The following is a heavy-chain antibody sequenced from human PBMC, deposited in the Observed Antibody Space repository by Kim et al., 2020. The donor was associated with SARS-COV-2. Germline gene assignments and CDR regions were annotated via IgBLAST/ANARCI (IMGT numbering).Heavy chain of an antibody. Sequence: GGSLRLSFAASGFTFSNYWMNWVRQAPGKRLEWVANIERDGSEKYFVDSVKGRFTISRDNAKNSLYLQMNSLRTEDTAVYYCARDRGYPDFWGQGTLVTVSS. J-gene: IGHJ4*02. V-gene: IGHV3-7*01. CDR1: GFTFSNYW. D-gene: IGHD3-16*02. CDR2: IERDGSEK. CDR3: ARDRGYPDF.